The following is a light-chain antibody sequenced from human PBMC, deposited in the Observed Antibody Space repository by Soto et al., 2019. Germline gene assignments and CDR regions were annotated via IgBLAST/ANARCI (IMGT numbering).Light chain of an antibody. CDR2: DVS. V-gene: IGLV2-11*01. CDR3: CAYAGSFTDV. CDR1: NSDVGGYDR. Sequence: QSVLTQPRSVSGPPGQSVTISCTGTNSDVGGYDRVSWYQQKTGKVPKLLIHDVSQRPSGVPDRFSGSRSANTASLTISGLQADDEADYYCCAYAGSFTDVFGVGTKVTVL. J-gene: IGLJ1*01.